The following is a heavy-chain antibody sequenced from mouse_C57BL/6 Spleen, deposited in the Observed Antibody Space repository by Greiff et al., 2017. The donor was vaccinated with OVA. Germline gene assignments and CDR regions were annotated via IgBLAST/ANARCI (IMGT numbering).Heavy chain of an antibody. CDR3: VRQGGGSLDY. D-gene: IGHD1-1*01. V-gene: IGHV10-1*01. CDR1: GFSFNTYA. J-gene: IGHJ2*01. CDR2: IRSKSNNYAT. Sequence: EVQLQESGGGLVQPKGSLKLSCAASGFSFNTYAMNWVRQAPGKGLEWVARIRSKSNNYATYYADSVKDRFTISRDDSESMLYLQMNNLKTEDTAMYYCVRQGGGSLDYGGQGTTLTVSS.